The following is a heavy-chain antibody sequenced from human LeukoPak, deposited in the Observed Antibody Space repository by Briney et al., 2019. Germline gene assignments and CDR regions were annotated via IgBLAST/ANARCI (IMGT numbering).Heavy chain of an antibody. Sequence: SETLSLTCTVSGGSISSYYWSWIRQPPGKGLEWIGYIYYSGSTNYNPSLKSRVTISVDTSKNQFSLKLSSVTAADTAVYYCARDRDIVVVPAADPGGWFDPWGQGTRVTVSS. D-gene: IGHD2-2*01. J-gene: IGHJ5*02. CDR2: IYYSGST. V-gene: IGHV4-59*01. CDR3: ARDRDIVVVPAADPGGWFDP. CDR1: GGSISSYY.